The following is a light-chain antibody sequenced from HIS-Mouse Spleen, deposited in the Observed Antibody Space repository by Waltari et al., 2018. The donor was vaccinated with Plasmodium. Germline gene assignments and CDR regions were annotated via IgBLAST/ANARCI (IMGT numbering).Light chain of an antibody. V-gene: IGLV1-47*01. CDR3: AAWDDSLSGWV. CDR2: RNN. J-gene: IGLJ3*02. CDR1: SSNIGSNY. Sequence: QSVLTQPPSASGTPGQRVTISCSGSSSNIGSNYVYWYQQLPGTAPKLLIDRNNQPPSGVPDRFFGSKAGTAASLAISGLRSEDEADYYCAAWDDSLSGWVFGGGTKLTVL.